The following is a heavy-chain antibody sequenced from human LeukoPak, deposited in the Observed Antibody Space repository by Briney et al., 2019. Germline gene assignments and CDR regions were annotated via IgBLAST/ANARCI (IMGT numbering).Heavy chain of an antibody. D-gene: IGHD3-22*01. Sequence: PGGSLRLSCSASGFTFSTYWMSWVRQAPGKGLEWVANIKQDGSEKYYVDSVKGRFTISRDNAKNSLYLQMNSLRAEDTAVYYCARFRSSGYVLDYWGQGTLVTVSS. J-gene: IGHJ4*02. CDR3: ARFRSSGYVLDY. CDR1: GFTFSTYW. V-gene: IGHV3-7*01. CDR2: IKQDGSEK.